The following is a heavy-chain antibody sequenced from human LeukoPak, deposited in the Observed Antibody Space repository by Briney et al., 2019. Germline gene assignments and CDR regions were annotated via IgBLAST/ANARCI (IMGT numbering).Heavy chain of an antibody. D-gene: IGHD1-20*01. CDR1: EFTFSSYG. J-gene: IGHJ4*02. Sequence: QSGGSLRLSCAASEFTFSSYGMHWVRQAPGKGLEWVAVISYDGRNKYYADSVKGRFTISRDNSKNTLHLQMSSLTAEDTAVYYCAMVYTSNWSRYWGQGTLVTVSS. V-gene: IGHV3-30*03. CDR2: ISYDGRNK. CDR3: AMVYTSNWSRY.